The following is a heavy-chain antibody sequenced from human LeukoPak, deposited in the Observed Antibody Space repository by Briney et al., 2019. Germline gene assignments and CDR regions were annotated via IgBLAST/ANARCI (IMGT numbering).Heavy chain of an antibody. V-gene: IGHV1-2*06. CDR2: INPNSGDT. CDR1: GYTFTGYY. CDR3: ARDYCGGDCFPDY. J-gene: IGHJ4*02. Sequence: ASVKVSCKASGYTFTGYYVHWVRQAPGQGLEWMGRINPNSGDTNYAQKFQGRVTMTRDTSISTAYMELSRLRSDDTAVYYCARDYCGGDCFPDYWGQGILVTVSS. D-gene: IGHD2-21*02.